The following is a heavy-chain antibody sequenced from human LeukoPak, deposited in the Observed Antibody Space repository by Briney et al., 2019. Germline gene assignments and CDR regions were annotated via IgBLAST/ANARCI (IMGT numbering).Heavy chain of an antibody. Sequence: SETLSLTCTVSGGSISSSPYYWGWLRQPPGKGLEWIGSIYYSGTTHYNPSLESRVTISVDTSKNQFSLKLASVTAADTAVYYCARGHPYSSSWYNYYYYMDVWGKGTTVTVSS. CDR2: IYYSGTT. CDR3: ARGHPYSSSWYNYYYYMDV. D-gene: IGHD6-13*01. CDR1: GGSISSSPYY. J-gene: IGHJ6*03. V-gene: IGHV4-39*07.